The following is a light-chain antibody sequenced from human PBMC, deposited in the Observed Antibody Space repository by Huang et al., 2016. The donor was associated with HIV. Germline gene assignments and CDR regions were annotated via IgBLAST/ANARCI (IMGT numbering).Light chain of an antibody. CDR1: QSISTY. J-gene: IGKJ3*01. Sequence: DIQMTQSPSSLSASVGDRVTLTCRASQSISTYLNWYQQKPGKAPKLLIYAASTLQSGVPSRFSGSGSGTDFTLTISSLQPEDVATYYCQQTYSTLTFGPGTKVDIK. V-gene: IGKV1-39*01. CDR2: AAS. CDR3: QQTYSTLT.